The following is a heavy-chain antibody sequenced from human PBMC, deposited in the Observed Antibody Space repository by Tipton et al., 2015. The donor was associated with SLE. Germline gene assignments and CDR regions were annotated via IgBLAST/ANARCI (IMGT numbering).Heavy chain of an antibody. D-gene: IGHD5-18*01. J-gene: IGHJ2*01. CDR3: ARGGTAMAYWYFDL. CDR2: IYYSVST. V-gene: IGHV4-59*08. CDR1: GGSISSYY. Sequence: TLSLTCTVSGGSISSYYWSWIRQPPGKGLEWIGYIYYSVSTNYNPSLKSRVTISVDTSKNQFSLKLSSVTAADTAVYYCARGGTAMAYWYFDLWGRGPLVTVSS.